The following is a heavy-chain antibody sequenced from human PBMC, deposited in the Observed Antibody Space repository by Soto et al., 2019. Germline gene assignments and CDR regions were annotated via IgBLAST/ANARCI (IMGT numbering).Heavy chain of an antibody. Sequence: GGSLRLSCSASGFTFSSFSMHWVRQSPGKGLEYVSDMTSDGGRTYYADSVKGRFTISRDNSKNTLYLQMSSLRPDDTAVYYCVKGRGGANSYLYDWGQGTQVTVSS. CDR2: MTSDGGRT. CDR1: GFTFSSFS. CDR3: VKGRGGANSYLYD. J-gene: IGHJ4*02. D-gene: IGHD2-21*01. V-gene: IGHV3-64D*06.